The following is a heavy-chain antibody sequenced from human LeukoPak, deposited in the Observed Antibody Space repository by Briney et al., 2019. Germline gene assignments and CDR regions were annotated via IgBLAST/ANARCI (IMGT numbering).Heavy chain of an antibody. V-gene: IGHV4-34*01. J-gene: IGHJ4*02. Sequence: SETLSLTCAVYGGSFSGYYWSWIRQPPGKGLEWIGEINHSGSTNYNPPLKSRVTISVDTSKNQFSLKLSSVTAADTAVYYCASLLYYDSSGYTLVPHDYWGQGTLVTVSS. CDR1: GGSFSGYY. D-gene: IGHD3-22*01. CDR3: ASLLYYDSSGYTLVPHDY. CDR2: INHSGST.